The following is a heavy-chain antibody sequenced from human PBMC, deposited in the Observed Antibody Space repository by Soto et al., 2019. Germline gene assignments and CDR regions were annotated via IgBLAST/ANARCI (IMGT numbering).Heavy chain of an antibody. V-gene: IGHV3-53*01. Sequence: DVQLEESGGGLIQPGGSLRISCAASGFSFSGKNYLTWVRQAPGKGLEWVSALYSSDGTYYAESVKGRFSVSRDNSKNTFYLQLLSLRPEDTALYFCATWLQREHAFDIWGLGTMVTVSS. J-gene: IGHJ3*02. CDR3: ATWLQREHAFDI. CDR1: GFSFSGKNY. D-gene: IGHD1-1*01. CDR2: LYSSDGT.